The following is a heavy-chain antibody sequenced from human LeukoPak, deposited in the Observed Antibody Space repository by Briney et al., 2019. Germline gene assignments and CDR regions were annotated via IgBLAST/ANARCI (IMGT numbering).Heavy chain of an antibody. CDR1: GFTFSSFG. V-gene: IGHV3-30*02. CDR3: ASPSLSIVGATMDY. CDR2: IRNDGSII. Sequence: GGSLRLSCAASGFTFSSFGMHWIRQAPGKGLEWVAFIRNDGSIIYNADSVKGRFTISRDNSKNTLFLQMNSLRADDTAVYYCASPSLSIVGATMDYWGQGTLVTVSS. D-gene: IGHD1-26*01. J-gene: IGHJ4*02.